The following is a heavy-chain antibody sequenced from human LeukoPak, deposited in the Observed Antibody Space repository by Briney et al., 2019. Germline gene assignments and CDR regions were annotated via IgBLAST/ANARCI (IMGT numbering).Heavy chain of an antibody. D-gene: IGHD3-10*01. CDR3: ARDSGRFGELFHAY. J-gene: IGHJ4*02. V-gene: IGHV3-53*01. Sequence: PGGSLRLSCEASGFNFSRYWMHWVRQAPGKGLEWVSVIYSGGSTYYADSVKGRFTISRDNSKNTLYLQMNSLRAEDTAVYYCARDSGRFGELFHAYWGQGTLVTVSS. CDR2: IYSGGST. CDR1: GFNFSRYW.